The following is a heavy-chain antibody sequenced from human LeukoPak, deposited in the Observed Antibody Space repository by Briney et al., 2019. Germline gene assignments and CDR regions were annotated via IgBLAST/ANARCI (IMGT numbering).Heavy chain of an antibody. CDR1: Y. Sequence: YWIGWIRQHPGKGLEWIGFIYYSGSTYYNPSLKSRVTFSVDTSKNQFSLKLSSVNAADTAVYYCARAVYDYIWGSYRFDYWGQGTLVTVSS. D-gene: IGHD3-16*02. CDR2: IYYSGST. J-gene: IGHJ4*02. CDR3: ARAVYDYIWGSYRFDY. V-gene: IGHV4-31*02.